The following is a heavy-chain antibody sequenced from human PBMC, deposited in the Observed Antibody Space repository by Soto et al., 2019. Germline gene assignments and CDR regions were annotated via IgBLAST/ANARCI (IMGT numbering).Heavy chain of an antibody. CDR2: TNHSGST. D-gene: IGHD6-13*01. CDR3: ARLGSGYSSSWYHRDY. J-gene: IGHJ4*02. V-gene: IGHV4-30-2*01. Sequence: TLSLTCAVSGGSISSGGYSWSWTRQPPGKGLEWIGYTNHSGSTNYNPSLKSRVTISVDTSKNQFSLKLSSVTAADTAVYYCARLGSGYSSSWYHRDYWGQGTLVTVSS. CDR1: GGSISSGGYS.